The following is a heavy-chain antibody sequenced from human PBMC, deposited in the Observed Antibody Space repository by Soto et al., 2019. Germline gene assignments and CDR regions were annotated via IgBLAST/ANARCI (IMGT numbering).Heavy chain of an antibody. D-gene: IGHD4-17*01. CDR2: TDYSGST. CDR3: ARAIAVTTPWFDP. V-gene: IGHV4-31*03. J-gene: IGHJ5*02. Sequence: VHLQESGPGLVKPSQTLSLTCTVSGGSVSSGDYYWSWIRQHPGKDLEWIGYTDYSGSTYYNPSLRSRVTITVDTSKNQCSLSLNSVTAAESAVDYCARAIAVTTPWFDPWGQGTLVTVSS. CDR1: GGSVSSGDYY.